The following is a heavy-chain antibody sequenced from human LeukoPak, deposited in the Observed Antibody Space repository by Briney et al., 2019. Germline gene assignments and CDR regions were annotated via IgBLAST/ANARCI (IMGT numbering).Heavy chain of an antibody. V-gene: IGHV3-21*01. D-gene: IGHD6-19*01. Sequence: GGSLRLSCAASGFTFSSYSMNWVRQAPGKGLEWVSSISSSSSYICYADSVKGRFTISRDNAKNSLYLQMNSLRAEDTAVYYCARDRVSGSSGWTNWFDPWGQGTLVTVSS. CDR3: ARDRVSGSSGWTNWFDP. CDR2: ISSSSSYI. CDR1: GFTFSSYS. J-gene: IGHJ5*02.